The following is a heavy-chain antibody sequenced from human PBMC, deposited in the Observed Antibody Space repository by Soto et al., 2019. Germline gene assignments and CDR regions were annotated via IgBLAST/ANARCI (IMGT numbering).Heavy chain of an antibody. CDR2: IIPISGTA. Sequence: QVQLVQSGAEVKKPGSSVKVSCKASGGTFSSYAISWVRQAPGQGLEWMGGIIPISGTANYAQKFQGRVTITADESTSTAYMELSSLRSEDTAVYYCARGRPSIAARLYYYYYYGMDVWGQGTTVTVSS. D-gene: IGHD6-6*01. J-gene: IGHJ6*02. V-gene: IGHV1-69*01. CDR1: GGTFSSYA. CDR3: ARGRPSIAARLYYYYYYGMDV.